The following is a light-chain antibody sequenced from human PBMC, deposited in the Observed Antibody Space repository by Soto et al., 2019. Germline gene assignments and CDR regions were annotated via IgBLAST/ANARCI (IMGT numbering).Light chain of an antibody. CDR3: QQYGRSPFT. V-gene: IGKV3-20*01. CDR2: CAS. J-gene: IGKJ2*01. CDR1: QRMTNNF. Sequence: EIVLTQSPDTLSLSPGERVTLSCRASQRMTNNFLAWFQQKPGLAPRLLIHCASTRASGVPDRFTGGGSGTDFVLTISRVEPEDFAVYYCQQYGRSPFTFGQGTKLQIK.